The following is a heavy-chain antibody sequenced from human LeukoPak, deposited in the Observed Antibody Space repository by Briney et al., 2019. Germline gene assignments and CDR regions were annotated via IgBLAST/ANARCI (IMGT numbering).Heavy chain of an antibody. CDR2: IYSSGST. Sequence: PSETLSLTCTVSGGSINSYYWSWIRQPAGKGLEWIGRIYSSGSTNYNPSLKSRVTISVDTSKNQFSLKLSSVTAADTAVYYCARAVMVRGVIPPYYFDYWGQGTLVTVSS. CDR3: ARAVMVRGVIPPYYFDY. CDR1: GGSINSYY. V-gene: IGHV4-4*07. J-gene: IGHJ4*02. D-gene: IGHD3-10*01.